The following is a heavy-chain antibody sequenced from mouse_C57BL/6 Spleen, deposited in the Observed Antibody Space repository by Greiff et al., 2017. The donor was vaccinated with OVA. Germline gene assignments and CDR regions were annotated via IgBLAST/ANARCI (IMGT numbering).Heavy chain of an antibody. CDR2: ISGGGGNT. CDR1: GFTFSSYT. V-gene: IGHV5-9*01. Sequence: EVKLMESGGGLVKPGGSLKLSCAASGFTFSSYTMSWVRQTPEKRLEWVATISGGGGNTYYPDSVKGRFTISRDNAKNTLYLQMSSLRSEDAALYYCARQGLTGTADYWGQGTTLTVSS. J-gene: IGHJ2*01. D-gene: IGHD4-1*01. CDR3: ARQGLTGTADY.